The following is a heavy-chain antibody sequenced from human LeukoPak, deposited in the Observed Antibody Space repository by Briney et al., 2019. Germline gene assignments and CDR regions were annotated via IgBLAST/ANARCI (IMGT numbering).Heavy chain of an antibody. CDR2: ISSSGSFI. Sequence: PGGSLRLSCAASGFTFSSYSMNWVRQAPGKGLEWVSSISSSGSFIYYADSVKGRLTTSRDNAKNSLYLQMNSLRADDTAVYYCARVVTAAWDWFDPWGQGTLVTVSP. CDR1: GFTFSSYS. CDR3: ARVVTAAWDWFDP. J-gene: IGHJ5*02. D-gene: IGHD2-2*01. V-gene: IGHV3-21*01.